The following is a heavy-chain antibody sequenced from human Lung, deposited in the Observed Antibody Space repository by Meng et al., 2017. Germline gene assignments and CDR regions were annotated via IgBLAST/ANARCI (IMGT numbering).Heavy chain of an antibody. D-gene: IGHD6-19*01. CDR2: IYYTGNT. Sequence: SETLSLTCSVSGDSIRNFYWSWIRQSPGRGLGWSGYIYYTGNTDYNPSLKSRVTISIDTSKNQFSLNLSSVTAADTAVYYCATIAVSDKGYWGQGTLVTVSS. CDR3: ATIAVSDKGY. J-gene: IGHJ4*02. CDR1: GDSIRNFY. V-gene: IGHV4-59*01.